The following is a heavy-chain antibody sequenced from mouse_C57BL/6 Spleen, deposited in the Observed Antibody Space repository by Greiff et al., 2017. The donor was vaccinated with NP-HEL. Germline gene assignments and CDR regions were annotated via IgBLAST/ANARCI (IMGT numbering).Heavy chain of an antibody. D-gene: IGHD1-1*01. CDR3: ARADGSKNYYAMDY. CDR2: INYDGSST. V-gene: IGHV5-16*01. CDR1: GFTFSDYY. Sequence: EVKLVESEGGLVQPGSSMKLSCTASGFTFSDYYMAWVRQVPEKGLEWVANINYDGSSTYYLDSLKSRFIISRDNAKNILYLQMSSLKSEDTATYYCARADGSKNYYAMDYWGQGTSVTVSS. J-gene: IGHJ4*01.